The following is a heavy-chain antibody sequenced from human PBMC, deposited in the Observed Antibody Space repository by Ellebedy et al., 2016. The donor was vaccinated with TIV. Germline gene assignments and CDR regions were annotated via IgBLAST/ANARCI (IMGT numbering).Heavy chain of an antibody. CDR2: IYYTGST. V-gene: IGHV4-31*03. CDR3: ARGGFGVVRPEHFQY. D-gene: IGHD3-3*01. CDR1: GGSINSGGYY. Sequence: LRLSXTVSGGSINSGGYYWTWIRQHPGKGLELIGYIYYTGSTYCNPSLKSRVIISVDTSKNQFSLKLTSVTVADTAVYYCARGGFGVVRPEHFQYWGQGTRVTVSS. J-gene: IGHJ1*01.